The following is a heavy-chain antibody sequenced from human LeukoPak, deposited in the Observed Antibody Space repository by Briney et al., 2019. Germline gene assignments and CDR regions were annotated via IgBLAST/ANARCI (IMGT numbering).Heavy chain of an antibody. V-gene: IGHV4-34*01. Sequence: SETLSLTCAVYGGSFSGYYWSWIRQPPGKGLEWIGEIYHSGSTNYNPSLKSRVTISVDKSKNQFSLKLSSVTAADTAVYYCARAACGGDCYLGHDAFDIWGQGTMVTVSS. J-gene: IGHJ3*02. CDR2: IYHSGST. D-gene: IGHD2-21*02. CDR3: ARAACGGDCYLGHDAFDI. CDR1: GGSFSGYY.